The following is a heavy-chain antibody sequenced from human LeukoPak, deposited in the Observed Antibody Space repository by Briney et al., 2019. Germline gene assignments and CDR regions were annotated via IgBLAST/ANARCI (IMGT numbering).Heavy chain of an antibody. V-gene: IGHV3-23*01. Sequence: GGSLRLSCAASGFTFSSYAMSWVRQAPGKGLEWVSGISGSGGSTSYADSVKGRFTISRDNSKNTVYLQMNSLRGEDAAVYYCAKEPLYCGGVCYEPFDCWGQGTLVTVSS. CDR1: GFTFSSYA. CDR3: AKEPLYCGGVCYEPFDC. D-gene: IGHD2-21*02. J-gene: IGHJ4*02. CDR2: ISGSGGST.